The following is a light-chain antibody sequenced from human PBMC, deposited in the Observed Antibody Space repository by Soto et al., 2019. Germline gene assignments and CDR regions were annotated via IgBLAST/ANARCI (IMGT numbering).Light chain of an antibody. Sequence: QSALTQLPSVSGTPGQRVSISCSGDSSTFANNYVHWYQQVPGAAPKLLIYRSDQRPSGVPERFSGSKSGTSASLTISGLRPEDEAQYYCAAYTGNWNGPVFGGGTKVTVL. J-gene: IGLJ2*01. CDR2: RSD. V-gene: IGLV1-47*01. CDR1: SSTFANNY. CDR3: AAYTGNWNGPV.